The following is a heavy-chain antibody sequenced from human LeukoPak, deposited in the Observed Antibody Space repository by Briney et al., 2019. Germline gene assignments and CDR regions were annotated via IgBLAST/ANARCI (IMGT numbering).Heavy chain of an antibody. D-gene: IGHD3-10*01. CDR2: IYYSGST. V-gene: IGHV4-59*08. Sequence: SETLSPTCTVSGGSISSYYWSWIWQPPGKGLEWIGYIYYSGSTNYNPSLKSRVTISVDTSKNQFSLKLSSVTAADTAVYYCARLATMVRGVIHWFDPWGQGTLVTVSS. CDR1: GGSISSYY. J-gene: IGHJ5*02. CDR3: ARLATMVRGVIHWFDP.